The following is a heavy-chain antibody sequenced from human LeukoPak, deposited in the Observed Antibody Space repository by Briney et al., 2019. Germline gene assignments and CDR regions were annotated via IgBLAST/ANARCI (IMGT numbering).Heavy chain of an antibody. J-gene: IGHJ5*02. CDR1: DYTFTFYG. CDR3: AREGDVVADVNWFDP. V-gene: IGHV1-2*02. Sequence: ASVKVSCKASDYTFTFYGITWVRQAPGHGLEWMGWINPNSGGTNYAQKFQGRVTMTRDTSISTAYMELSRLRSDDTAVYYCAREGDVVADVNWFDPWGQGTLVTVSP. D-gene: IGHD5-12*01. CDR2: INPNSGGT.